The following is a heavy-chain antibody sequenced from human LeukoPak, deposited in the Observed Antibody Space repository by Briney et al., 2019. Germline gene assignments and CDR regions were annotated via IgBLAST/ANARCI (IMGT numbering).Heavy chain of an antibody. Sequence: SVKVSCKASGGTFSSYAISWVRQAPGQGLEWMGGIIPIFGTANYAQKFQGRVAITTDESTSTAYMELSSLRSEDTAVYYCASIFILDLYNWFDPWGQGTLVTVSS. CDR1: GGTFSSYA. V-gene: IGHV1-69*05. CDR2: IIPIFGTA. J-gene: IGHJ5*02. D-gene: IGHD2-21*01. CDR3: ASIFILDLYNWFDP.